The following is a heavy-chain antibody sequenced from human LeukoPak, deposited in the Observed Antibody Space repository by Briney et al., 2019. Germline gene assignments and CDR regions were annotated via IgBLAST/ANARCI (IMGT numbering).Heavy chain of an antibody. D-gene: IGHD2-2*02. CDR2: IYYSGST. J-gene: IGHJ6*03. V-gene: IGHV4-39*07. Sequence: SETLSLTCTVSGGSISSSSYYWGWIRQPPGKGLEWIGSIYYSGSTYYNPSLKSRVTISVDTSKNQFSLKLSSVTAADTAVYYCARVLQKSTSCYMWGYYYMDVWGKGTTVTVSS. CDR3: ARVLQKSTSCYMWGYYYMDV. CDR1: GGSISSSSYY.